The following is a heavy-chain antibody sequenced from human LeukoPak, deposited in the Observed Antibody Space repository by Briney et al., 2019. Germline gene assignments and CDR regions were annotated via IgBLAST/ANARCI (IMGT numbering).Heavy chain of an antibody. J-gene: IGHJ4*02. CDR2: IWYDGSNK. D-gene: IGHD3-22*01. Sequence: PGRSLRLSCAASGFTFSSYGMHWVRQAPGKGLEWVAVIWYDGSNKYYADSVKGRFTISRDNSKNTLYLQMNSLRAEDTAVCYCARDGSGYYFDYWGQGTLVTVSS. V-gene: IGHV3-33*01. CDR3: ARDGSGYYFDY. CDR1: GFTFSSYG.